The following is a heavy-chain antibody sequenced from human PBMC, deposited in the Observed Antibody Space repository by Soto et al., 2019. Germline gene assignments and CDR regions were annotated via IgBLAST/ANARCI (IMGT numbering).Heavy chain of an antibody. CDR1: GFTFSSYW. Sequence: GGSLRLSCAASGFTFSSYWMHWVRQAPGKGLVWVSRTNSDGTSTDYSDSVKGRFTISRDNAKNTLYLQMNSLRAEDTAVYYCARDQFRGYTYGSNHVYWGQGTLVTVSS. J-gene: IGHJ4*02. CDR3: ARDQFRGYTYGSNHVY. CDR2: TNSDGTST. V-gene: IGHV3-74*01. D-gene: IGHD5-18*01.